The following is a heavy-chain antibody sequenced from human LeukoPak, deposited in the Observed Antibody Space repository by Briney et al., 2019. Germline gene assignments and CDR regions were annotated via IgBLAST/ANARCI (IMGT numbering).Heavy chain of an antibody. CDR2: INHSGST. J-gene: IGHJ4*02. V-gene: IGHV4-34*01. D-gene: IGHD3-9*01. CDR3: ARGYFDWLYDY. Sequence: SETLSLTCAVYGGSFSGYYWSWLRQPPGKGLEWTGEINHSGSTNYNPSLKSRVTISVDTSKNQFSLKLSSVTAADTAVYYCARGYFDWLYDYWGQGTLVTVSS. CDR1: GGSFSGYY.